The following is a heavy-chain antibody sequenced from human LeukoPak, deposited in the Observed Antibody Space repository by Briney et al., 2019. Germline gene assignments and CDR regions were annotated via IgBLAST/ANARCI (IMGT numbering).Heavy chain of an antibody. D-gene: IGHD3-10*01. V-gene: IGHV3-30*03. CDR2: ISYDGSNK. CDR3: ASGRGGITFDY. J-gene: IGHJ4*02. CDR1: GFTFSSYG. Sequence: GGSLRLSCAASGFTFSSYGMHWVRQAPGKGLEWVAVISYDGSNKYYADSVKGRFTISRDNSKNTLFLQMNSLRAEDTAVYYCASGRGGITFDYWGQGTLVTVSS.